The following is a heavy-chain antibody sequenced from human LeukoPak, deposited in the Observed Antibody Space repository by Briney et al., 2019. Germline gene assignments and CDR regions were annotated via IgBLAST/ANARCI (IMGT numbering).Heavy chain of an antibody. D-gene: IGHD3-10*01. CDR2: IYYSGYT. V-gene: IGHV4-39*07. CDR3: ARVYYHGSGSYFIDY. CDR1: GGSIGSSSYY. Sequence: SETLSLTCTVSGGSIGSSSYYWGWIRQPRGQGLEWIVSIYYSGYTYSTPSLKSRVTISVDTSKNQFSLKLSSVTAADTAVYYCARVYYHGSGSYFIDYWGQGTLVTVSS. J-gene: IGHJ4*02.